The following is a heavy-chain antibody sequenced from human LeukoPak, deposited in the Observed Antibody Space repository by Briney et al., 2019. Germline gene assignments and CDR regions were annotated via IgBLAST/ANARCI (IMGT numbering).Heavy chain of an antibody. CDR2: INHSGST. V-gene: IGHV4-34*01. CDR1: GGSFSGYY. J-gene: IGHJ4*02. D-gene: IGHD6-13*01. CDR3: ASRSMLRDFIGMANHFDY. Sequence: SETLSLTCAVYGGSFSGYYWSWLRQPPGKGLEWFGEINHSGSTNYNPSLKSRVTVSVDSSKNQFSLKLSSVTAADTAVYYCASRSMLRDFIGMANHFDYWGQGTLVTVSS.